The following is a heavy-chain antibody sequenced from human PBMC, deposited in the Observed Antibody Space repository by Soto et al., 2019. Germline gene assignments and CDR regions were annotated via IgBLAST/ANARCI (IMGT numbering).Heavy chain of an antibody. J-gene: IGHJ5*02. CDR2: IYFRGSI. V-gene: IGHV4-30-4*02. D-gene: IGHD2-2*01. CDR1: GVSISSSDYA. Sequence: SDTLSLTCNVSGVSISSSDYAWSWIRQSPRKGLEWIAYIYFRGSIHYSPSFWSRATISRDTSTNQLFLSLTSVTAADTAVYYCAREPVCTATDCYAFDAWGQGXLVTVSS. CDR3: AREPVCTATDCYAFDA.